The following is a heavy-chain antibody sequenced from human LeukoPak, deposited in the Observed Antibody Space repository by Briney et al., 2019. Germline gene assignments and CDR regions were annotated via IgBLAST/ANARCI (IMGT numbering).Heavy chain of an antibody. D-gene: IGHD2-2*01. J-gene: IGHJ5*02. Sequence: ASVKVSCKASGGTFSSYAISWVRQAPGQGLEWMGGIIPIFGTANYAQKFQGRVTITADESTSTAYMELSSLRSEDTAVYYCASCSSTIRRGFDPWGQGTLVTASS. CDR2: IIPIFGTA. V-gene: IGHV1-69*13. CDR1: GGTFSSYA. CDR3: ASCSSTIRRGFDP.